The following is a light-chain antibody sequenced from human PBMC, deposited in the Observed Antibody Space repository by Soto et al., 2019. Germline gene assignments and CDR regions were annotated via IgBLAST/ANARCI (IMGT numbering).Light chain of an antibody. J-gene: IGKJ1*01. CDR2: GAS. CDR1: QSVSSN. Sequence: EIVLTHSPCTLSLSPLERATLSCMASQSVSSNLAWYQQKPGQAPRLLIYGASTGATGIPARFSGSGSGTEFTLTISSLQSENFAVYYCQQYNNWPWTFGQGTKVDI. CDR3: QQYNNWPWT. V-gene: IGKV3-15*01.